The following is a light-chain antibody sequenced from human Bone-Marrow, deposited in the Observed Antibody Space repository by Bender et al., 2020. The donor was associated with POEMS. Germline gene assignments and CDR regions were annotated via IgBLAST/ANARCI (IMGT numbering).Light chain of an antibody. V-gene: IGLV2-23*02. J-gene: IGLJ3*02. Sequence: QSALTQPASVYGSPGQSITISCTGTSSDVGSYDLVSWYQQHPGKAPKLMIYEVSKRPSGVSNRFSASRSGNTASLTISGLRPEDEADYYCCSYAGNFVPWVFGGGTRLTVL. CDR2: EVS. CDR3: CSYAGNFVPWV. CDR1: SSDVGSYDL.